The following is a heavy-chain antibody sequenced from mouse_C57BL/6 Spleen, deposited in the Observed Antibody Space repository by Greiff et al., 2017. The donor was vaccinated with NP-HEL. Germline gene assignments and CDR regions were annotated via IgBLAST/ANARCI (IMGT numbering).Heavy chain of an antibody. CDR1: GYSITSGYY. CDR3: AREGYYGSSYYLDY. Sequence: EVKLMESGPGLVKPSQSLSLTCSVTGYSITSGYYWNWIRQFPGNKLEWMGYISYDGSNNYNPSLKNRFSITRDTSKNQFFLKLNSVTTEDTATYYCAREGYYGSSYYLDYWGQGTTLTVSS. V-gene: IGHV3-6*01. J-gene: IGHJ2*01. CDR2: ISYDGSN. D-gene: IGHD1-1*01.